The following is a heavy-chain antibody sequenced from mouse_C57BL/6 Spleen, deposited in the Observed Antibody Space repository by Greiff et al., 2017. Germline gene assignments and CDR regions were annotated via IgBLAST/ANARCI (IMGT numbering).Heavy chain of an antibody. CDR3: ARKFYHDYDGEFAY. CDR2: IHPNSGST. D-gene: IGHD2-4*01. V-gene: IGHV1-64*01. Sequence: QVQLKESGAVLVKPGASVKLSCKASGYTFTSYWMHWVKQRPGQGLEWIGMIHPNSGSTNYNEKFKSKATLTVDKSSSTAYMQLSSLTSEDSAVYYYARKFYHDYDGEFAYWGQGTLVTVSA. J-gene: IGHJ3*01. CDR1: GYTFTSYW.